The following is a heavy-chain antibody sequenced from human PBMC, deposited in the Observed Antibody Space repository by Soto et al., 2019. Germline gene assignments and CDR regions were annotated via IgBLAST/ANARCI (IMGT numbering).Heavy chain of an antibody. D-gene: IGHD5-12*01. CDR1: GFSISSYC. CDR3: AGMATITYYYYYGMDV. J-gene: IGHJ6*02. V-gene: IGHV4-59*01. CDR2: IYYSGST. Sequence: PSDTLSLTCTLSGFSISSYCLSLIRQPPGKGLEWIGYIYYSGSTNYNPSLKSRVTISVDTSKNQFSLKLSAVTAADTAVYYCAGMATITYYYYYGMDVWGQGTTVTVSS.